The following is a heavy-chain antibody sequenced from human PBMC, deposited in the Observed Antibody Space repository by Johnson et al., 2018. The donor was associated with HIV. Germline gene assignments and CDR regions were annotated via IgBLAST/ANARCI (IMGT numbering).Heavy chain of an antibody. V-gene: IGHV3-23*04. CDR3: ARKGDAFDI. Sequence: VQLVESGGGLVQPGGSLRLSCAASGFTFSSYAMSWVRQAPGKGLEWVSATTPSGGGTYYADSVKGRFTISRDNSKNTLYLQMNSLRAEDTAVYYCARKGDAFDIWGQGTKVTVSS. J-gene: IGHJ3*02. CDR1: GFTFSSYA. CDR2: TTPSGGGT.